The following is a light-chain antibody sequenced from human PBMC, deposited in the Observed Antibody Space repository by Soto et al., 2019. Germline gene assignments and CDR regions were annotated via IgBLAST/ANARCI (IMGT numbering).Light chain of an antibody. Sequence: EIVLTQSPGTLSLSPGERATFSCRASQSVSSSYLAWYQQKPGQAPRLLIYGASSRATGIPDRFSGSGSGTEFTLTINSLQPDDFATYYCQHYNSYSEAFGQGTKVDIK. J-gene: IGKJ1*01. CDR1: QSVSSSY. CDR3: QHYNSYSEA. V-gene: IGKV3-20*01. CDR2: GAS.